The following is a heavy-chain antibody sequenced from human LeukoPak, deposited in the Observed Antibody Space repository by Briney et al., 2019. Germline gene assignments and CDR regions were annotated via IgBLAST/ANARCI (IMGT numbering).Heavy chain of an antibody. CDR2: ISYDGSNE. D-gene: IGHD5-12*01. V-gene: IGHV3-30*04. Sequence: PGGSLRLSCAASGFTFSSYVMHWVRQAPGKGLEWVAIISYDGSNEYYADSVKGRFTISRDNSKNTLYLQMNSLRAEDTAVYYCAKVIIVATIMRGYFDYWGQGTLVTVSS. CDR3: AKVIIVATIMRGYFDY. J-gene: IGHJ4*02. CDR1: GFTFSSYV.